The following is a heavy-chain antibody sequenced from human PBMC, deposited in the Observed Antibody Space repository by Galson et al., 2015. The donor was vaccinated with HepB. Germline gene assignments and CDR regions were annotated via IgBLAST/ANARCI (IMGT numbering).Heavy chain of an antibody. CDR2: INPNSRGT. CDR1: GYTFTDYY. J-gene: IGHJ6*02. CDR3: ARAPRGMDV. Sequence: SVKVSCKASGYTFTDYYIHWVRQAPGQGLEWMGRINPNSRGTNYAQKFKGRITMTRDTSTRTVSMELNSLRSDDTAVYYCARAPRGMDVWGQGTMVTLAS. V-gene: IGHV1-2*06.